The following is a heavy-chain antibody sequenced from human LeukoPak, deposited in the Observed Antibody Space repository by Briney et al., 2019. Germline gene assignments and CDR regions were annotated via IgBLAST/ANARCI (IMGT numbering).Heavy chain of an antibody. CDR3: ASADYYDSSGYSPYYYFDY. CDR2: INHSGST. Sequence: PSETLSLTCAVYGGSFSGYYWSWIRQPPGKGLEWIGEINHSGSTNYNPSLKSRVTISVDTPKNQFSLKLSSVTAADTAVYYCASADYYDSSGYSPYYYFDYWGQGTLVTVSS. J-gene: IGHJ4*02. CDR1: GGSFSGYY. V-gene: IGHV4-34*01. D-gene: IGHD3-22*01.